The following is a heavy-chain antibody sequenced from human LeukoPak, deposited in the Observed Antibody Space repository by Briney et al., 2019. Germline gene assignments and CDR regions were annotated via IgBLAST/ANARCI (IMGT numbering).Heavy chain of an antibody. D-gene: IGHD2-15*01. J-gene: IGHJ4*02. CDR3: ARAPLYCSGGSCYSSDY. Sequence: GGSLRLSCAASGFTFSNAWMSWVRQAPGKGLEWVALIWYDGSNKYYADPVKGRFTISRDNSKNTVYLQLNSLRAEDTAVYYCARAPLYCSGGSCYSSDYWGQGTLVTVSS. V-gene: IGHV3-33*08. CDR1: GFTFSNAW. CDR2: IWYDGSNK.